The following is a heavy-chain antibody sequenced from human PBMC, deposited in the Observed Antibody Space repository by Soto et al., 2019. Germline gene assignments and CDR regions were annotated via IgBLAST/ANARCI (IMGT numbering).Heavy chain of an antibody. V-gene: IGHV4-61*01. CDR1: CGSVISGSYY. CDR2: IYNTGST. J-gene: IGHJ4*02. CDR3: ARGGGVTATFDY. Sequence: PSETLSLTCGVSCGSVISGSYYWSWIRQPPGKGLEWIGYIYNTGSTNYNPSLKSRVTMSVDTSKNQFSLKLTSVTAADTAVYYCARGGGVTATFDYWGRGTLVTVSS. D-gene: IGHD5-18*01.